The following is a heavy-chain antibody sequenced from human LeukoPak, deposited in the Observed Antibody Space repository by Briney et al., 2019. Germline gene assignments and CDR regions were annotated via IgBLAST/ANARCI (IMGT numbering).Heavy chain of an antibody. CDR1: GGTFSSYA. CDR3: ARGPVTGIAARPVHNFDY. J-gene: IGHJ4*02. V-gene: IGHV1-69*05. D-gene: IGHD6-6*01. CDR2: IIPIFGTT. Sequence: SVKVSCKASGGTFSSYAISWVRQAPGQGLEWMGGIIPIFGTTNYAQKFQGRVTITTDESTSTAYMELSSLRSEDTAVYYCARGPVTGIAARPVHNFDYWGQGTLVTVSS.